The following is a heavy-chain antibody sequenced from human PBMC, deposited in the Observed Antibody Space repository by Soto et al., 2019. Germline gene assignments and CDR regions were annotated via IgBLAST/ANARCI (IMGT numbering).Heavy chain of an antibody. CDR2: ISGHNGNT. D-gene: IGHD3-10*01. CDR3: ASNYLYYYGSGNTNYYGMDV. Sequence: QVQLVQSGAEVKKPGASVKVSCKASGYTFTSYGISWVRQAPGQGLEWMGWISGHNGNTNYAQKLQGRVPMTTDTSTSTAYMELRSLRSDDTAVYYCASNYLYYYGSGNTNYYGMDVWGQGTTVTVSS. CDR1: GYTFTSYG. J-gene: IGHJ6*02. V-gene: IGHV1-18*01.